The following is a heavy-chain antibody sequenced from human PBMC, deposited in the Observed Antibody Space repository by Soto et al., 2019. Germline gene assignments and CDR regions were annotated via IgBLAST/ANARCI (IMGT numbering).Heavy chain of an antibody. CDR3: ARSIGGSSYYPPDH. D-gene: IGHD2-15*01. Sequence: QVQLVESGGGVVQPGGSLRLSCAASGFTFSGYDMHWVRQSPGEGLEWVAILANDGSYQYYAESVKGRFTISRDNSKNTLYLQMDSLRPEDTAVYYCARSIGGSSYYPPDHWGQGTLVTVSS. CDR2: LANDGSYQ. CDR1: GFTFSGYD. V-gene: IGHV3-30*03. J-gene: IGHJ4*02.